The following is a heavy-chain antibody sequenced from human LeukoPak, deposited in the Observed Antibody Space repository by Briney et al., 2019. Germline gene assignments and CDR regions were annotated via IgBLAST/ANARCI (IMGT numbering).Heavy chain of an antibody. Sequence: GASVKVSCKASGYTFTVYYMHWVRQAPGQGLEWMGWINPNSGGADSAQKFQGRVTLTRDTSISTAYMELSRLTSDDTAVYYCARVPAAFKPGDYWVREPWSPSPQ. CDR1: GYTFTVYY. CDR2: INPNSGGA. CDR3: ARVPAAFKPGDY. J-gene: IGHJ4*02. D-gene: IGHD2-2*01. V-gene: IGHV1-2*02.